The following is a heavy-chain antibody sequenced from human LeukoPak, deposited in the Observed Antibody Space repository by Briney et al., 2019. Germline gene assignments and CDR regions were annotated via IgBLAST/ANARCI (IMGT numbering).Heavy chain of an antibody. Sequence: GGSLRLSCAASGLTFSSHWMHWVRQAPGKGLVWVSRITNDGSSTTYADSVKGRFTISRDNSKNTLYLQMNSLRAEDTAVYYCASWSRDGYNFYAFDIWGQRTLVTVSS. CDR1: GLTFSSHW. CDR2: ITNDGSST. CDR3: ASWSRDGYNFYAFDI. V-gene: IGHV3-74*01. J-gene: IGHJ3*02. D-gene: IGHD5-24*01.